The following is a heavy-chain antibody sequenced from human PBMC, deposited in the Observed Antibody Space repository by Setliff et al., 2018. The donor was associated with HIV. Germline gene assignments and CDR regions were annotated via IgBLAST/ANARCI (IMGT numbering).Heavy chain of an antibody. J-gene: IGHJ4*02. V-gene: IGHV4-39*07. D-gene: IGHD6-19*01. CDR1: GGSLSTSSFY. Sequence: SETLSLTCTVSGGSLSTSSFYWGWIRQPPGKGLQWIGSIYYSGSTYYNPSLKSRVTISVDTSKNQFSLKLRFVTAADTAVYYCARDYSSMTVAGSGYFDYWGQGTLVTVSS. CDR3: ARDYSSMTVAGSGYFDY. CDR2: IYYSGST.